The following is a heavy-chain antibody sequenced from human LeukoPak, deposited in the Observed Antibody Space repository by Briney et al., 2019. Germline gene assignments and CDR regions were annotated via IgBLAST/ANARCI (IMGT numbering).Heavy chain of an antibody. CDR2: ISHSGST. V-gene: IGHV4-34*01. J-gene: IGHJ4*02. CDR1: GGSFSGYY. Sequence: PSETLSLTCAIYGGSFSGYYWSWIRQPPGKGLEWIGEISHSGSTNYNPSLESRVTISVDKSKNQFSLNLSSVTAADTAVYFCARVTGTTPFDYWGQGTLVTVSS. D-gene: IGHD1-1*01. CDR3: ARVTGTTPFDY.